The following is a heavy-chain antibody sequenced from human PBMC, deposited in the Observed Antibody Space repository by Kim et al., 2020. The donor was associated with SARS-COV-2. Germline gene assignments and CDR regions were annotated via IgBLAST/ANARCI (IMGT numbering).Heavy chain of an antibody. CDR2: IKEDGGEM. V-gene: IGHV3-7*01. CDR3: ARDRPRGHFDY. CDR1: GFTFSTSW. J-gene: IGHJ4*02. Sequence: GGSPRLSCAASGFTFSTSWMDWVRLAPGKGLEWVASIKEDGGEMYYVDSVKGRFTISRDNAKNSLYLQMNSLRAEDTAVYYCARDRPRGHFDYWGQGTLV.